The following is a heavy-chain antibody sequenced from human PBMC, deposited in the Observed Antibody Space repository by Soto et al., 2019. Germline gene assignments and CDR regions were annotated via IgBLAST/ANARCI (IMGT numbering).Heavy chain of an antibody. V-gene: IGHV3-11*06. CDR2: SSNSGTFS. J-gene: IGHJ4*02. D-gene: IGHD1-1*01. CDR1: GFTFSDYY. CDR3: ARSGDNYNRLDY. Sequence: GGSLRLSCEGAGFTFSDYYISWIRQAPGKGLEWISYSSNSGTFSRYADSVKGRFSISRDNTKNLLYLQMNSLRAEDTAVYYCARSGDNYNRLDYWGQGTPVTVSS.